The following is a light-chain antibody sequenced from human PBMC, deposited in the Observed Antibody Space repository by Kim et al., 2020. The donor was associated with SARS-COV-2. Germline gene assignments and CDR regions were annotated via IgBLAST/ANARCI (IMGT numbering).Light chain of an antibody. Sequence: YELTQPPSVSVSPGQTASITCSGDKLGDKYVCWFQKKPGQSPVLVIYQDRKRPSGIPERFSGSNSGNTATLTISGTQAMDEADYYCQAWDSSTAVFGTGTKVTVL. CDR3: QAWDSSTAV. V-gene: IGLV3-1*01. CDR2: QDR. CDR1: KLGDKY. J-gene: IGLJ1*01.